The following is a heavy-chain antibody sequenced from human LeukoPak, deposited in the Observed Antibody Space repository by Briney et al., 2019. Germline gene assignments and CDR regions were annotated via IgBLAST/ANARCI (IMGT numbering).Heavy chain of an antibody. CDR1: GYTFTSYY. CDR3: ARDNPPGYFDY. V-gene: IGHV1-46*01. D-gene: IGHD1-14*01. Sequence: ASVKVSCKASGYTFTSYYMHWVRQAPGQGLEWMGIISPSGGSTSYAQKFQGRVTMTRDTSTSTVYMELSSLRSEDTAVYYCARDNPPGYFDYWGQGTLVTVSS. J-gene: IGHJ4*02. CDR2: ISPSGGST.